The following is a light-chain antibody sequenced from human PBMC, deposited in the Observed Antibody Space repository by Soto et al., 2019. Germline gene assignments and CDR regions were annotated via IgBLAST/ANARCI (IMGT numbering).Light chain of an antibody. Sequence: EIVVTQSPATLSVSPGESATLSCRASQSVSNNLAWHQQKPGQAPRILMYDASTRATGISARFSGSGSGTEFTLTISSLQSEDFAVYYCQQYHNWPITFGQGTRLEIK. CDR2: DAS. V-gene: IGKV3-15*01. CDR1: QSVSNN. J-gene: IGKJ5*01. CDR3: QQYHNWPIT.